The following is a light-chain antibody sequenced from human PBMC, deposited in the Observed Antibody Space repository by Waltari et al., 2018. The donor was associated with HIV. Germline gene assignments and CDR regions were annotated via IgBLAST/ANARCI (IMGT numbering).Light chain of an antibody. CDR2: QDS. V-gene: IGLV3-1*01. Sequence: SYDLTQPPSVSVSPGQTARITCSGEKLGEKFVSWYQHKPGQSPMVVIYQDSTRTSGIPERFSGSNSGNTATLAISGTHPMDEADYYCQTWDIATGVFGGGTKLTVL. CDR3: QTWDIATGV. J-gene: IGLJ3*02. CDR1: KLGEKF.